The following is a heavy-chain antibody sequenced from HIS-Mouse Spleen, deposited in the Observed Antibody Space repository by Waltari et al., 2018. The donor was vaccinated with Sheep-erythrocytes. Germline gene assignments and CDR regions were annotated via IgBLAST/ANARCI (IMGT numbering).Heavy chain of an antibody. J-gene: IGHJ4*02. V-gene: IGHV4-59*08. CDR3: ARLELGQFDY. CDR2: IYYSGST. CDR1: GGSISSYY. D-gene: IGHD1-26*01. Sequence: QVQLQESGPGLVKPSETLSLTCTVAGGSISSYYWSWIRQPPGKGLEWIGYIYYSGSTNYNPSLKSRVTISVDTSKNQFSLKLRSVTAADTAVYYCARLELGQFDYWGQGTLVTASS.